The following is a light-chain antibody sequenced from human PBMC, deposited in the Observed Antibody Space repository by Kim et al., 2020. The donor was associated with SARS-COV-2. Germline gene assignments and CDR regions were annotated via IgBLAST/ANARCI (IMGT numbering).Light chain of an antibody. Sequence: ASAGDTVTINCRASQSIRRWLAWYQQKKGYAPKLLISKASNLESDVPSRFSGSGSGTEFTLTINSLQPDDFATYYCQQYNTSSQTFGQGTKVDIK. J-gene: IGKJ1*01. CDR1: QSIRRW. CDR3: QQYNTSSQT. V-gene: IGKV1-5*03. CDR2: KAS.